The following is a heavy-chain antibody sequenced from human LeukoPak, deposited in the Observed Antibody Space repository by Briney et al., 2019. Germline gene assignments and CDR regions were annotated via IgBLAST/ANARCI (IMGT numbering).Heavy chain of an antibody. CDR2: IIPIFGTA. Sequence: SVKVSCKASGGTFSSYAISWVRQTPGQGLEWMGGIIPIFGTANYAQKFQGRVTITADESTSTAYMELSSLRSEDTAVYYCARDPSMVRGETTPYFDYWGQGTLVTVSS. CDR1: GGTFSSYA. D-gene: IGHD3-10*01. J-gene: IGHJ4*02. CDR3: ARDPSMVRGETTPYFDY. V-gene: IGHV1-69*13.